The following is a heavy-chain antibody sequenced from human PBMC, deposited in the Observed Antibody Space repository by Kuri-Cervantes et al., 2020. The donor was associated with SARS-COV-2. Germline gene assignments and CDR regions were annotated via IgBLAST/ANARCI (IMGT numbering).Heavy chain of an antibody. D-gene: IGHD3-22*01. J-gene: IGHJ6*02. V-gene: IGHV3-49*03. CDR2: IRSKAYGGTT. CDR1: GFTFGDYA. CDR3: TRDRGDSSGYYSYYYYGMDV. Sequence: GESLKISCTASGFTFGDYAMSWFRQAPGKGLEWVGFIRSKAYGGTTEYAASVEGRFTISRDDSKSIAYLQMNSLKTEDTAVYYCTRDRGDSSGYYSYYYYGMDVWGQGTTVTVSS.